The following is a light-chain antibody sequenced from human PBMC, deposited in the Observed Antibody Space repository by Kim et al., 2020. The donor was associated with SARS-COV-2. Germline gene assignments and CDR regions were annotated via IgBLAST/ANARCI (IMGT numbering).Light chain of an antibody. CDR3: QAWGPGIRV. Sequence: ASVKLTCPRGSGLSKYAVAWHQQRAETGPRFLMKVNSDGSHDRGDGLPVRFSGSASGAARYLTISSVQSEDEADYSCQAWGPGIRVFGGGTQLTVL. V-gene: IGLV4-69*01. CDR2: VNSDGSH. J-gene: IGLJ3*02. CDR1: SGLSKYA.